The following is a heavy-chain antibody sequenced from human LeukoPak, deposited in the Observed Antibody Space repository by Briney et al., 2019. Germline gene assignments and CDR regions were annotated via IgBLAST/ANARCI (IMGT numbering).Heavy chain of an antibody. D-gene: IGHD3-10*01. J-gene: IGHJ4*02. CDR3: IRVSSSSGSYTFDY. Sequence: PGGSLRLSCAASGFTFSDYWMSWVRQAPGKGLEWVANIEQDGSEKHYVDSVKGRFTISRDNAKNSLYLQMNSLRVEDMAVYYCIRVSSSSGSYTFDYWGQGTLVTVSS. CDR2: IEQDGSEK. V-gene: IGHV3-7*01. CDR1: GFTFSDYW.